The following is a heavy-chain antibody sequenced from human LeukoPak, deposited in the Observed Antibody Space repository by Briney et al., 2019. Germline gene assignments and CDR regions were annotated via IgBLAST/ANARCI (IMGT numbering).Heavy chain of an antibody. CDR1: GFTFSSYG. J-gene: IGHJ4*02. CDR2: IRYDGHNK. CDR3: AKGHDYEHAFDI. V-gene: IGHV3-30*02. Sequence: PGGSLRLSCAASGFTFSSYGMHWVRQAPGKGLDWVAFIRYDGHNKYYADSVKGRFTISRDNSKNTLYLQMNSLRAEDTAVYYCAKGHDYEHAFDIWGQGTLVTVSS. D-gene: IGHD4-17*01.